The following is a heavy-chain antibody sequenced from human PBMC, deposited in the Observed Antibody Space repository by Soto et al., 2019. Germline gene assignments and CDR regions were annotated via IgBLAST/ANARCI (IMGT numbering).Heavy chain of an antibody. CDR3: ERSPYTTGYHYGMDV. CDR1: GMTFSLSG. V-gene: IGHV3-33*01. Sequence: RSRRVSGAAAGMTFSLSGIPMLRQAPGKGLEWVAVIWYDGTKKYYADSVKGRFTISRDNSKNTLYLQMNSLRADDTAVYYFERSPYTTGYHYGMDVWGQGTTVTVSS. D-gene: IGHD1-26*01. CDR2: IWYDGTKK. J-gene: IGHJ6*02.